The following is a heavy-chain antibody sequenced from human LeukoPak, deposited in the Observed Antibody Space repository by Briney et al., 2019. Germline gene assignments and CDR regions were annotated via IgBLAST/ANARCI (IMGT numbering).Heavy chain of an antibody. CDR1: GFTLSSYS. Sequence: GGSLRLSCAASGFTLSSYSMNWVRQAPGKGLEWVSLISWDGGSTYYADSVKGRFTISRDNSKNSLYLQMNSLRAEDTALYYCAKAPRYFDWLLSQYYYYYYMDVWGKGTTVTVSS. V-gene: IGHV3-43D*03. J-gene: IGHJ6*03. CDR3: AKAPRYFDWLLSQYYYYYYMDV. CDR2: ISWDGGST. D-gene: IGHD3-9*01.